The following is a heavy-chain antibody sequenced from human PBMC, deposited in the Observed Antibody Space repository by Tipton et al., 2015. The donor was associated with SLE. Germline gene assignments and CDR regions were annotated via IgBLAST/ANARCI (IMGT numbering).Heavy chain of an antibody. D-gene: IGHD6-19*01. CDR1: GFTFSSYG. Sequence: SLRLSCAASGFTFSSYGMHWVRQAPGKGLEWVALISFDGNDKYYADSVKGRFTISRDHSKNTLYLQMNSLRAEDTAVYYCAKDQAVADDYFDYWGQGTLVTVSS. CDR2: ISFDGNDK. CDR3: AKDQAVADDYFDY. V-gene: IGHV3-30*18. J-gene: IGHJ4*02.